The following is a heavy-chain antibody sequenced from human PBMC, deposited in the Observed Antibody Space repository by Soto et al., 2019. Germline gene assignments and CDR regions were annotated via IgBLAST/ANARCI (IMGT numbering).Heavy chain of an antibody. CDR3: AREHWNYPHIDD. D-gene: IGHD1-7*01. Sequence: SETLSLTCTVSGGSISSYYWSWIRQPPGKGLEWIGYIYYSGSTNYNPSLKSRVTISVDTSKNQFSLKLSSVTAADTAVYYCAREHWNYPHIDDWGQGTLLTVSS. CDR2: IYYSGST. J-gene: IGHJ4*02. V-gene: IGHV4-59*01. CDR1: GGSISSYY.